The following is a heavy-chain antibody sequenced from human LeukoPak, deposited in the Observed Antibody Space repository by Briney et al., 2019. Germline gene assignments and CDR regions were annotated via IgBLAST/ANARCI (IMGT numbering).Heavy chain of an antibody. CDR1: GGSISSDY. Sequence: PSETLSLTCSVSGGSISSDYWNWIRQPAGKGLEFIGRIHVCGVTNYSPSLGGRVTMSVDRSKNQFSLNLNSVTAADTAVYYCARDLGHERRGGFFESWGQGTLVTVSS. D-gene: IGHD1-1*01. J-gene: IGHJ4*02. CDR2: IHVCGVT. V-gene: IGHV4-4*07. CDR3: ARDLGHERRGGFFES.